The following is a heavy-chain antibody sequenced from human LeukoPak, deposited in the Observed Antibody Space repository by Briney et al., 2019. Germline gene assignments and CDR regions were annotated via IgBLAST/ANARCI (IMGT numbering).Heavy chain of an antibody. V-gene: IGHV4-30-4*01. CDR1: GGSISSGDYC. CDR2: IYYSGST. J-gene: IGHJ4*02. Sequence: SETLSLTCTVSGGSISSGDYCWSWIRQPPGKGLEWIGYIYYSGSTYYNPSLKSRVTISVDTSKNQFSLKLSSVTAADTAVYYCASLRTRGYSYGDDYWGQGTLVTVSS. D-gene: IGHD5-18*01. CDR3: ASLRTRGYSYGDDY.